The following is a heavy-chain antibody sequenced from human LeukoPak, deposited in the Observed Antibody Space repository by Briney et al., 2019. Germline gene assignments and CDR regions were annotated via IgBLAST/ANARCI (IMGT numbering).Heavy chain of an antibody. J-gene: IGHJ4*02. CDR2: IYYSGST. Sequence: PSETLSLTCTVSGGSISSGDYYWSWIRQPPGKGLEWIGYIYYSGSTYYNPSLKSRVTISVDTSKNQFSLKQSSVTAADTAVYYCAREAKALPYYFDYWGQGTLVTVSS. V-gene: IGHV4-30-4*01. CDR1: GGSISSGDYY. CDR3: AREAKALPYYFDY.